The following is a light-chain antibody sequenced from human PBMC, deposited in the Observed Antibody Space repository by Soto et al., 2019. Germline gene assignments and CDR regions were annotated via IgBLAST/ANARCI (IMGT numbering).Light chain of an antibody. CDR3: QLYNCHRT. CDR1: QSISSW. J-gene: IGKJ1*01. V-gene: IGKV1-5*01. Sequence: DIQMTQSPSTLSASVGDRVTITCRASQSISSWLAWYQKKPGKAPKLLIDDASSLESGVPSRFRGSGSGTDFTVTISRLQPDYLVTYYCQLYNCHRTFGQGTKVDIK. CDR2: DAS.